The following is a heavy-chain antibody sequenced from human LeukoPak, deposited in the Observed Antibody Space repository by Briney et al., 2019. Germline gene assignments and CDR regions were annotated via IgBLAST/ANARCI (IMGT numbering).Heavy chain of an antibody. CDR3: GRRPAVDGPIDN. V-gene: IGHV4-59*07. Sequence: SDTLSLTCVVSGGSLHPSFWTWVRQPPGKGLEWIGRVYSSGTTDYSPSLKSRLTISIDTSKNQFSLRLASVTAADTAVYYCGRRPAVDGPIDNWGQGILVAVSS. CDR1: GGSLHPSF. J-gene: IGHJ4*02. CDR2: VYSSGTT. D-gene: IGHD3/OR15-3a*01.